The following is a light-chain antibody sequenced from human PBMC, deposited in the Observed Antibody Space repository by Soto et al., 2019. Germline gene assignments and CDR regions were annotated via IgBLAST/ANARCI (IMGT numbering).Light chain of an antibody. CDR2: RGS. CDR3: QDYGTSAPWT. CDR1: QNIRGNE. V-gene: IGKV3-20*01. J-gene: IGKJ1*01. Sequence: EVVLTQSPGTLSLSPGERATLSCRASQNIRGNELAWYQQKPGQAPRLLIYRGSSRATGIPDRFSGRGSGTDFPLTISRLEPEDFGVYYCQDYGTSAPWTFGQGTKVEIK.